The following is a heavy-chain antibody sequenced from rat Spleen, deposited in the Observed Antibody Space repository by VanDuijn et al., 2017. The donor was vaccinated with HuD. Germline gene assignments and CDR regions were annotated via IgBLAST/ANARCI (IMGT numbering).Heavy chain of an antibody. V-gene: IGHV5-31*01. J-gene: IGHJ2*01. Sequence: EVQLVESGGGLVQPGRSLKLSCVASGFTFNNYWMTWIRQAPGKGLEWVASITNTGGSTYYPDSVKGRFTISRDNAKSTLYLQMNSLRSEDTATYYCAKDKQGWSRGYFDYWGQGVMVTVSS. CDR2: ITNTGGST. CDR1: GFTFNNYW. D-gene: IGHD4-2*01. CDR3: AKDKQGWSRGYFDY.